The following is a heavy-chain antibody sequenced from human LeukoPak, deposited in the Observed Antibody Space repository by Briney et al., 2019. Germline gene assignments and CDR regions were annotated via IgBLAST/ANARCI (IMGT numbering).Heavy chain of an antibody. CDR2: IRSKAYGGTT. CDR1: GFTFGDYA. D-gene: IGHD6-13*01. J-gene: IGHJ6*03. CDR3: TRDLYSSHSYYYMDV. Sequence: PGGSLRLSCTASGFTFGDYAMSWFRQAPGKGLEWVGFIRSKAYGGTTEYAASVKGRFTISRDDSKSIAYLQMNSLKTEDTAVYYCTRDLYSSHSYYYMDVWGKGTTVTVSS. V-gene: IGHV3-49*03.